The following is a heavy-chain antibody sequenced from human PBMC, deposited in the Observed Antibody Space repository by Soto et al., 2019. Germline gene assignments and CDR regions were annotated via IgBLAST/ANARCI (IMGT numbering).Heavy chain of an antibody. CDR2: ISYDGSNK. V-gene: IGHV3-30*18. J-gene: IGHJ6*02. CDR3: AKVCGVATKHYYYYGMEV. Sequence: QVQLVESGGGVVQPGRSLRLSCAASGFTFSSYGMHWVRQAPGKGLEWVAVISYDGSNKYYADSVKGRFTISRDNSKNTLYLQMNSLRAEDTAVYYCAKVCGVATKHYYYYGMEVWGQGTTVTVS. CDR1: GFTFSSYG. D-gene: IGHD5-12*01.